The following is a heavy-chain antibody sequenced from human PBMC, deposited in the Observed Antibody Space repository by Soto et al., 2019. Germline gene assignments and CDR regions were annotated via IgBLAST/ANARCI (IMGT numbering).Heavy chain of an antibody. CDR1: GGSFSGYY. CDR3: ARGFLYCSSTSCYLYPYYYYYMDV. Sequence: QVQLQQWGAGLLKPSETLSLTCAVYGGSFSGYYWSWIRQPPGKGLEWIGEINHSGSTNYNPSLKSRVTISVDTSKNQFSLKLSSVTAADTAVYYCARGFLYCSSTSCYLYPYYYYYMDVWGKGTTVTVSS. CDR2: INHSGST. D-gene: IGHD2-2*01. V-gene: IGHV4-34*01. J-gene: IGHJ6*03.